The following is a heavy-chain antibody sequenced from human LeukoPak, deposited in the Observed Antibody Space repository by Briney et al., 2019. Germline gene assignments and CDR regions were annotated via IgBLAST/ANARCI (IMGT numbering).Heavy chain of an antibody. CDR2: IYYSGST. CDR1: GGSISSYY. D-gene: IGHD3-9*01. V-gene: IGHV4-59*08. CDR3: ARQTDILTGYYPYYFDY. Sequence: PSETLSLTCTVSGGSISSYYWSWIRQPPGKGLEWIGYIYYSGSTNYNPSLKSRVTISVDTSKNQFSLKLSSVTAADTAVYYCARQTDILTGYYPYYFDYWGQGTLVTVSS. J-gene: IGHJ4*02.